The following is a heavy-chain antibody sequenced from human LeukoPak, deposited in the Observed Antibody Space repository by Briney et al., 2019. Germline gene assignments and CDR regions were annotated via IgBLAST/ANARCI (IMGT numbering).Heavy chain of an antibody. J-gene: IGHJ4*02. D-gene: IGHD1-26*01. V-gene: IGHV4-34*01. CDR3: ARVCRFRSGSYYFDY. Sequence: ASETLSLTCAVYGGSFSGYYWSWIRQPPGKGLEWIGEINHSGSTNYNPSLKSRVTISVDKSKNQFSLKLSSVTAADTAVYYCARVCRFRSGSYYFDYWGQGTLVTVSS. CDR2: INHSGST. CDR1: GGSFSGYY.